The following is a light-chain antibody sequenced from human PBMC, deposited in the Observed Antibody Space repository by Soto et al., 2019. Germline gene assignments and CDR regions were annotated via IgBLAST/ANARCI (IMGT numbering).Light chain of an antibody. CDR2: DAS. V-gene: IGKV3-20*01. J-gene: IGKJ1*01. Sequence: ETVLTQSPATLSLSPGESATLSCRASQSVSTYLAWYQQKPGQAPRLLIYDASNRVTGIPARFSGSGSGTEFTLTISRLEPEDFAVYYCQQYGSSPRTFGQGTKVDIK. CDR1: QSVSTY. CDR3: QQYGSSPRT.